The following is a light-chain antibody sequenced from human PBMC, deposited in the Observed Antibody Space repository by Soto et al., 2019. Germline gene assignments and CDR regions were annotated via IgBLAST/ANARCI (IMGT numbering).Light chain of an antibody. V-gene: IGKV1-39*01. Sequence: DIQMTQSPSSLSASVGDRVTIACRASQSISNYLNWYQQKPGKAPKLLIYAASSLQSGVPSRFSGSGSETDFTLTISSLQPEDFATYYCQQSYSTPPITFGQGTRLEIK. CDR2: AAS. J-gene: IGKJ5*01. CDR3: QQSYSTPPIT. CDR1: QSISNY.